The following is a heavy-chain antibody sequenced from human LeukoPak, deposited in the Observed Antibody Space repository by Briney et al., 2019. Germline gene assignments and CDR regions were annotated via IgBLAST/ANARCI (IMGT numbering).Heavy chain of an antibody. Sequence: GGSLRLSCAAFGFTVSGNQMSWVRQAPGKGLEWVSLIYSAGGTHYVDSVKGRFTISRDNSKNTLYLQMDNLRAEDTAVYYCARGYGGNSHPGYWGQGTLVTVSS. V-gene: IGHV3-53*01. CDR3: ARGYGGNSHPGY. CDR2: IYSAGGT. J-gene: IGHJ4*02. D-gene: IGHD4-23*01. CDR1: GFTVSGNQ.